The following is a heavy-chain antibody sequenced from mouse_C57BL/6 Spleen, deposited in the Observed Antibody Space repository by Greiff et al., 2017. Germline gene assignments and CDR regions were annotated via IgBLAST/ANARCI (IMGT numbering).Heavy chain of an antibody. CDR3: TREECAY. Sequence: EVMLVESGEGLVKPGGSLKLSCAASGFTFSSYAMSWVRQTPEKRLGWVAYISSGGDYIYYADTVEGSFTISRDNARNTLYLQMSSLKSEDAAMYYCTREECAYWGQGTLCTVSA. V-gene: IGHV5-9-1*02. CDR1: GFTFSSYA. J-gene: IGHJ3*01. CDR2: ISSGGDYI.